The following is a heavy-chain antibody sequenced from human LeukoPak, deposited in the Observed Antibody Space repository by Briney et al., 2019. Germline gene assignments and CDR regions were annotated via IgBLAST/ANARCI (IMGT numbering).Heavy chain of an antibody. V-gene: IGHV4-59*01. CDR1: GGSISSYY. Sequence: SETLSLTCTVSGGSISSYYWSWIRQPPGKGLEWIGYIYYSGSTNYNPSLKSRVTISVDTSKDQFSLKLSSVTAADTAVYYCARGGIAADYWGQGTLVTVSS. D-gene: IGHD6-13*01. CDR3: ARGGIAADY. CDR2: IYYSGST. J-gene: IGHJ4*02.